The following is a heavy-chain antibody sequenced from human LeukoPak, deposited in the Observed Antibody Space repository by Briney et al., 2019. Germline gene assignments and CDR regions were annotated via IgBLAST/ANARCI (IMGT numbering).Heavy chain of an antibody. J-gene: IGHJ3*02. V-gene: IGHV4-59*01. Sequence: SESLSLTCTVSGVSISSYYWSWIRQPPGKGLEWVGYICYSGSNNYNPSLKSRVTISVDTSKNQFSLKLSSVTAADTAVYYCAWGPGGARRGAFDIWGQGTMITVSS. CDR1: GVSISSYY. CDR2: ICYSGSN. D-gene: IGHD3-16*01. CDR3: AWGPGGARRGAFDI.